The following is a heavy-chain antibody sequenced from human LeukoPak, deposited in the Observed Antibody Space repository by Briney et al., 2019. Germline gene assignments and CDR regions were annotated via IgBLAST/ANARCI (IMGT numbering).Heavy chain of an antibody. J-gene: IGHJ4*02. V-gene: IGHV3-11*03. CDR3: VSGAGSYYPFDF. Sequence: GGSLRLSCVASGFTFSDQYMSWLRQVPGKGLEWVSYVSSSSTYTNYADSVKGRCTISSDNAKNSVYLQMNSLRAEDPAVYYCVSGAGSYYPFDFWGQGTQVTVSS. CDR1: GFTFSDQY. D-gene: IGHD3-10*01. CDR2: VSSSSTYT.